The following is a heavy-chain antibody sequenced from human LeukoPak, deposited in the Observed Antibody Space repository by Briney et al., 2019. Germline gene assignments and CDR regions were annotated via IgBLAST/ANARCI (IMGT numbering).Heavy chain of an antibody. D-gene: IGHD1-26*01. V-gene: IGHV1-46*01. J-gene: IGHJ4*02. CDR1: GYTFTSYY. CDR3: ANGWELLPPRQ. CDR2: INPSGGST. Sequence: GASVKVSCKASGYTFTSYYMHWVRPAPGQGLAWMGIINPSGGSTSYAQKFQGRVTMTRDTSTSTVYMELSSLRSEDTAVYYCANGWELLPPRQWGQGTLVTVSS.